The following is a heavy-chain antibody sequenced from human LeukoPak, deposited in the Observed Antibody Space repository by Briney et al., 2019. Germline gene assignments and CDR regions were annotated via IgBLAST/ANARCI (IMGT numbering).Heavy chain of an antibody. CDR3: ARDLWVYSSSVFDY. Sequence: GGSLRLSCAASGFAFSDYYMSWIRQAPGKGLEWVSYISSSGSTIYYADSVKGRFTISRDNAKNSLYLQMNSLRAEDTAVYYCARDLWVYSSSVFDYWGQGTLVTVSS. V-gene: IGHV3-11*04. CDR2: ISSSGSTI. D-gene: IGHD6-6*01. CDR1: GFAFSDYY. J-gene: IGHJ4*02.